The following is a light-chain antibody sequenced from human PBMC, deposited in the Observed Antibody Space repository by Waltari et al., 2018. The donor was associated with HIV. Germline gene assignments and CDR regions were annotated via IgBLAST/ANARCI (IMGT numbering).Light chain of an antibody. V-gene: IGLV1-51*01. J-gene: IGLJ2*01. CDR3: GTWDSSLRAVV. Sequence: QSVLTQPPSVPAAPGQKVSISCSGCSPHIGHPSVTCYQQFPGTAPKLLIYDNNKRPSGIPDRFSGSKSGTSATLGVTGLQTGDEADYYCGTWDSSLRAVVFGGGTKLTVL. CDR2: DNN. CDR1: SPHIGHPS.